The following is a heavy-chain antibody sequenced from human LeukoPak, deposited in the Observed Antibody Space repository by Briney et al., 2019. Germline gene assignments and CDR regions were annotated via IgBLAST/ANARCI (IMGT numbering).Heavy chain of an antibody. J-gene: IGHJ3*02. CDR3: AGEDASNTDDTFDI. D-gene: IGHD4-11*01. V-gene: IGHV4-39*02. Sequence: PSETLSLTCTVSGGSISSTTYYWGWIRQPPGKGLEWIGSIYYTGSSYYNPSLKSRLTISVDTSKNQFSLNLASVTAADAAVYYCAGEDASNTDDTFDIWGQGTMVTVSS. CDR1: GGSISSTTYY. CDR2: IYYTGSS.